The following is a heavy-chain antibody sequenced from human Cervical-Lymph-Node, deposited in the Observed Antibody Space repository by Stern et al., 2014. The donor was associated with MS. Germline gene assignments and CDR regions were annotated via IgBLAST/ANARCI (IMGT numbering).Heavy chain of an antibody. V-gene: IGHV3-33*01. CDR1: GFTFSSYG. D-gene: IGHD2-2*01. Sequence: VQLVESGGGVVQPGRSLRLSWAASGFTFSSYGMPWVRQAPGKGLEWVAVIWYDGGNKYYADSVKGRFTISRDNSKNTLYLQMNSLRAEDTAVYYCARGLGDIVVVPAARDYYYYGMDVWGQGTTVTVSS. CDR2: IWYDGGNK. J-gene: IGHJ6*02. CDR3: ARGLGDIVVVPAARDYYYYGMDV.